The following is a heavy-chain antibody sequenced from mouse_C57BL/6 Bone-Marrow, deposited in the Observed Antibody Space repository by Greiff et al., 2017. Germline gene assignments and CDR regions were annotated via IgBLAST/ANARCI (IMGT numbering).Heavy chain of an antibody. J-gene: IGHJ4*01. CDR2: IYPGSGNT. V-gene: IGHV1-76*01. Sequence: QVQLQQSGAELVRPGASVKLSCKASGYTFTDYYINWVKQRPGQGLEWIARIYPGSGNTYYNEKFKGKATLTAEKSSSTAYMQLSSLTSEDSAVYFCAGGSDMDYGGQGTSITVAA. CDR1: GYTFTDYY. CDR3: AGGSDMDY.